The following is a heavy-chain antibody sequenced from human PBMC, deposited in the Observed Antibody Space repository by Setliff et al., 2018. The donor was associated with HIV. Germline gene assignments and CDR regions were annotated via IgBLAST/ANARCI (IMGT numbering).Heavy chain of an antibody. D-gene: IGHD3-10*01. CDR2: ITNSGSDT. CDR3: AKVFGTSPLVGYFDL. J-gene: IGHJ2*01. Sequence: GSLRLSCAGSGFTFSSYAMSWVRQAPGKGLEWVSVITNSGSDTYHADSVKGRFTISRDKSKNTVYLQMNNLRAEDTATYYCAKVFGTSPLVGYFDLWGRGTRVTVSS. CDR1: GFTFSSYA. V-gene: IGHV3-23*01.